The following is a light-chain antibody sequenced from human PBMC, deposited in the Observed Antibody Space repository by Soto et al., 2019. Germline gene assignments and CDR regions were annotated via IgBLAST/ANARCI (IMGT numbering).Light chain of an antibody. CDR1: QSLSSSY. CDR2: GAS. CDR3: QQYGDSPIT. Sequence: EIVLTQSPGTLSLSPGERATLSCRASQSLSSSYLAWYQQKPGQAPRLLIFGASSRATGIPDRFSGSGSGTDFTLTISRLEPEDFAVYFCQQYGDSPITFGQGTRLEI. J-gene: IGKJ5*01. V-gene: IGKV3-20*01.